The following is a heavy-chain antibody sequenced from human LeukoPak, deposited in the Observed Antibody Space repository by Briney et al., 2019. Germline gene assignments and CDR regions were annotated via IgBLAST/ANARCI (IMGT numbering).Heavy chain of an antibody. J-gene: IGHJ1*01. CDR2: ISSSGSTI. CDR1: GFTFSSYE. CDR3: ARAGIAAAYFQH. D-gene: IGHD6-13*01. Sequence: GGSLRLSCAASGFTFSSYEMNWVRQAPGKGLEGVSYISSSGSTIYYADSVKGRFTISRDNAKNSLYLQMNSLRAEDTAVYYCARAGIAAAYFQHWGQGTLVTVSS. V-gene: IGHV3-48*03.